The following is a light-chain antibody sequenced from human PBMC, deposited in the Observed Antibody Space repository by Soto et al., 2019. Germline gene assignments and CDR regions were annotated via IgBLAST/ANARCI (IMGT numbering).Light chain of an antibody. CDR2: AAS. J-gene: IGKJ2*01. CDR3: QKYSSAPYT. Sequence: DIQMTQSPSSLSASVGDRVTITCRASQGISNYLAWYQQKPGKVPKLLIYAASTLQSGVPSQFSGSGSGTDVTHTISSLQPEDVATYYCQKYSSAPYTFGEGNKLEIK. V-gene: IGKV1-27*01. CDR1: QGISNY.